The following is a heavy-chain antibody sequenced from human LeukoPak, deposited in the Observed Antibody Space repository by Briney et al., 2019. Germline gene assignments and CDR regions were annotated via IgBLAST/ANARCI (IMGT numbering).Heavy chain of an antibody. V-gene: IGHV3-23*01. CDR1: GFTFSSSA. Sequence: GGSLRLSCAASGFTFSSSAMSWVRQAPGKGLEWASAISNNGGYTYYADSVQGRFTISRDNPKSTLYLQMNSLRAEDTAVYYCAKDPVRGYSYGGFDYWGQGTLVTVSS. J-gene: IGHJ4*02. CDR2: ISNNGGYT. D-gene: IGHD5-18*01. CDR3: AKDPVRGYSYGGFDY.